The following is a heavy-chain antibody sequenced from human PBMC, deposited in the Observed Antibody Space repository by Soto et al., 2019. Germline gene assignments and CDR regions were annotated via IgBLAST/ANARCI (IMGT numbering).Heavy chain of an antibody. CDR1: GFTFSSYG. CDR3: ARYYGSGSYYMGY. CDR2: ISYDGSNK. D-gene: IGHD3-10*01. V-gene: IGHV3-30*03. Sequence: QVQLVESGGGVVQPGRSLRLSCAASGFTFSSYGMHWVRQAPGKGLEWVAVISYDGSNKYYADSVKGRFTISRDKSKNTLYLQMNSLIAEDTAVYYCARYYGSGSYYMGYSGQGTQVTVSS. J-gene: IGHJ4*02.